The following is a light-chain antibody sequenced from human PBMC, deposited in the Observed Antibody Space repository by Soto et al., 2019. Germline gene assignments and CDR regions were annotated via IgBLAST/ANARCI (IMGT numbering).Light chain of an antibody. V-gene: IGKV3-15*01. Sequence: ETVMTQSPVTLSVSPGERATLSCRASQSVGTTLAWYQQKPDQAPRLVIYGASSRATGIPARFSGSGSGTEFTLTISSLQSEDFAVYYCHQYNNWPQTFGQGTKVEIK. J-gene: IGKJ1*01. CDR2: GAS. CDR1: QSVGTT. CDR3: HQYNNWPQT.